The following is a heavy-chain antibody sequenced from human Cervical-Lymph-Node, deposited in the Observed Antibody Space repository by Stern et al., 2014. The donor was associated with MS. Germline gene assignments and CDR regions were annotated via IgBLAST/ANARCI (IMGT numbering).Heavy chain of an antibody. CDR3: ARDSLGYYGMDV. CDR1: GGTFSSSA. J-gene: IGHJ6*02. CDR2: IIPIFGTA. Sequence: VQLVQSRAEVKKPGPSVKVSCKASGGTFSSSATSWVRPAPGQGLEWLGGIIPIFGTANYAQKFQGRVTITADESTSTAYMELSSLRSEDTAVYYCARDSLGYYGMDVWGQGTTVTVSS. V-gene: IGHV1-69*12.